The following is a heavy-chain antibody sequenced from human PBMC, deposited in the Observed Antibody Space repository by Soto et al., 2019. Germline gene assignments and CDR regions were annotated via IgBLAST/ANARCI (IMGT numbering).Heavy chain of an antibody. V-gene: IGHV3-30*03. D-gene: IGHD6-25*01. J-gene: IGHJ4*02. CDR1: GFAFSTYA. Sequence: QVQVVESGGGVVQPGRSLRLSCAASGFAFSTYAMHWLRLAPGRGLEWVAVIATDGHTAYYADSVKGRFVISRDNSRNAVFLPVNSLRDEGTAMYYCGHTVGVAAGGISDFWGQGTLVTVSS. CDR2: IATDGHTA. CDR3: GHTVGVAAGGISDF.